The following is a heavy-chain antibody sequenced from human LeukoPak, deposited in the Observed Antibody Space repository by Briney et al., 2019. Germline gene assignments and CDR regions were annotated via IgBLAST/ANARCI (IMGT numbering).Heavy chain of an antibody. CDR2: IYTSGST. CDR1: GGSICSGSYY. CDR3: AREHDYYDSSGFDY. Sequence: SQTLSLTCTVSGGSICSGSYYWSWIRQPAGKGLEWIGRIYTSGSTNYNPSLKSRVTISVDTSKNQFSLKLSSVTAADTAVYYCAREHDYYDSSGFDYWGQGTLVTVSS. V-gene: IGHV4-61*02. D-gene: IGHD3-22*01. J-gene: IGHJ4*02.